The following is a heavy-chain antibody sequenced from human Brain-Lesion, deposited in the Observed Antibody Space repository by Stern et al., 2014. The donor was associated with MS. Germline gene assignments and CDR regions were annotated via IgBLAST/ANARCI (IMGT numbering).Heavy chain of an antibody. J-gene: IGHJ4*02. V-gene: IGHV1-8*01. CDR3: AGGQPEMSHFDS. CDR1: GSTFTTID. Sequence: QVQLVQSGAEVRRPGASVRVSCKTSGSTFTTIDINWVRQATGHGLEWMGLMSPSSGDTGYAQKFQGRVTMTRDPSINTAYMELSSLVSEDTAVYYCAGGQPEMSHFDSWGQGTQVIVSS. D-gene: IGHD1-14*01. CDR2: MSPSSGDT.